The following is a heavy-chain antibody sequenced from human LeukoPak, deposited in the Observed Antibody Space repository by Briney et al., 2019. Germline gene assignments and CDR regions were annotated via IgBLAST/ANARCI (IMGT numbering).Heavy chain of an antibody. Sequence: GGSLRLSCAASGFTFNTYGMSWVRQAPGKGLEWLSALSGSGDRTYYADSVKGRFTISRDNSKNTLYLQMNSLRAEDTAVYYCAELGITMIGGVWGKGTTVTISS. CDR3: AELGITMIGGV. V-gene: IGHV3-23*01. D-gene: IGHD3-10*02. CDR2: LSGSGDRT. CDR1: GFTFNTYG. J-gene: IGHJ6*04.